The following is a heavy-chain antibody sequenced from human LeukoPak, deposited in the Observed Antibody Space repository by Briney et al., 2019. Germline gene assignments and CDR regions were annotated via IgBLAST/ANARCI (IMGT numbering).Heavy chain of an antibody. D-gene: IGHD3-10*01. CDR1: GYSFTSYW. V-gene: IGHV5-51*01. CDR2: IYPGDSDT. CDR3: ARLITMVRGAMRAFDI. Sequence: GESLKISCKGSGYSFTSYWIGWVRQMPGKGLEWMGIIYPGDSDTRYSPSFQGQVTISADKSISTAYLQWSSLKASDTAMYYCARLITMVRGAMRAFDIWGQGTMVTVSS. J-gene: IGHJ3*02.